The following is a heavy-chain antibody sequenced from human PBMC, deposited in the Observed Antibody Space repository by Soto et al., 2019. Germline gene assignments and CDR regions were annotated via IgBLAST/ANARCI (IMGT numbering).Heavy chain of an antibody. Sequence: ASVKVSCKASGGTFSSYAISWVRQAPGQGLEWMGGIIPIFGTANYAQKFQGRVTITADESTSTAYMELSSLRSEDTAVYYCARLGVDTAMVTDDYWGQGTLVTVSS. D-gene: IGHD5-18*01. CDR1: GGTFSSYA. CDR2: IIPIFGTA. CDR3: ARLGVDTAMVTDDY. V-gene: IGHV1-69*13. J-gene: IGHJ4*02.